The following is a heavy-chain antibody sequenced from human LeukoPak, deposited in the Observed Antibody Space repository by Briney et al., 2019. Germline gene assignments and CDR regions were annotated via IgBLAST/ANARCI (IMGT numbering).Heavy chain of an antibody. J-gene: IGHJ3*02. CDR2: IIPIFGTA. V-gene: IGHV1-69*05. CDR1: GGTFSSYA. Sequence: ASVKVSCKASGGTFSSYAISWVRQAPGQGLEWMGGIIPIFGTANYAQKFQGRVTITTDESTSTAYMELSSLRSEDTAEYYCARGRWRSSDAFDIWGQGTMVTVSS. CDR3: ARGRWRSSDAFDI. D-gene: IGHD2-15*01.